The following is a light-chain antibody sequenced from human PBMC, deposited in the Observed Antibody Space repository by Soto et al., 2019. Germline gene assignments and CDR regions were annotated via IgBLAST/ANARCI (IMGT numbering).Light chain of an antibody. CDR1: QSVSSNY. CDR2: GAS. Sequence: EIVLTQSPGTLSLSPGERATLSCRASQSVSSNYLAWYQQKPGQAPRLLIYGASSRATGISDKFSGSGSGTDFTLTISSLEPEDFAVYYCQQYDSSPWTFDQGTKVEIK. J-gene: IGKJ1*01. V-gene: IGKV3-20*01. CDR3: QQYDSSPWT.